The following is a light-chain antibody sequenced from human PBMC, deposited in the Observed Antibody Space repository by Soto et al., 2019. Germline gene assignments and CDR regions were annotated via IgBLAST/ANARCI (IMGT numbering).Light chain of an antibody. CDR3: QQYDSCSMT. CDR2: RAS. Sequence: DIKMTQSPSTLSAYVGDRVTITCRASQSISSWLAWYQQKPGKAPNLLIYRASSLQSGVPSRFSGSGSGTEFTLTISSLQPDDFATYYCQQYDSCSMTFGQGTKVDIK. V-gene: IGKV1-5*03. J-gene: IGKJ1*01. CDR1: QSISSW.